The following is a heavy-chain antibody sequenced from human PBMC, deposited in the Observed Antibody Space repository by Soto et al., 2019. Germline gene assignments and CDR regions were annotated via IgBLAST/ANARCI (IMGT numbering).Heavy chain of an antibody. D-gene: IGHD6-13*01. CDR3: ARVFYSDAGTGGFDY. V-gene: IGHV3-48*02. CDR2: ISSSSSTI. J-gene: IGHJ4*02. Sequence: EVQLVESGGGLVQPGGSLRLSCAASGFTFSSYSMNWVRQAPGKGLEWVSYISSSSSTIYYADSVKGRFTISRDNAKNSLYLQMNSLRDENTAVYYCARVFYSDAGTGGFDYWGQGTLVTVSS. CDR1: GFTFSSYS.